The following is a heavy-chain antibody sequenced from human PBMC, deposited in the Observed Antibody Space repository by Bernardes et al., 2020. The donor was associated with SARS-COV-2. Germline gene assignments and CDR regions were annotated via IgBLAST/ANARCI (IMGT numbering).Heavy chain of an antibody. D-gene: IGHD2-2*01. CDR3: ARDYPDPAD. CDR1: GFSVSSYY. Sequence: GESLRLSCAASGFSVSSYYMSWVRQAPGKGLEWVSVIYSGGNTYYADSVKGRFTISRDNSKNTLYLQMNSLRAEDTAVYYCARDYPDPADWGQGTLVTVSP. V-gene: IGHV3-66*01. J-gene: IGHJ4*02. CDR2: IYSGGNT.